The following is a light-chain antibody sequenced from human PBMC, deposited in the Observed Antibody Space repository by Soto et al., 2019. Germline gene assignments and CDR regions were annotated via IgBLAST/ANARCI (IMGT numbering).Light chain of an antibody. J-gene: IGKJ2*01. Sequence: DIQMTQSPSTVSASVGDGVTITCRASQPISSWLAWFRQRPGKAPELLIYAASTLHSGVPSRFSGSGSGTDFARTISGLQPDDFATYYCQQASSFPHPFGQGT. V-gene: IGKV1-12*01. CDR2: AAS. CDR1: QPISSW. CDR3: QQASSFPHP.